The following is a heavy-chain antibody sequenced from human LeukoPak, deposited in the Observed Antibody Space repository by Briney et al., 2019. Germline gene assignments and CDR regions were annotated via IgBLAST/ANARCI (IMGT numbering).Heavy chain of an antibody. J-gene: IGHJ4*02. Sequence: SETLSLTCSVSGGSISSSSYYWGWIRQPPGKGLEWIGSFYYSGNTYYNPSLKSRVTISVDTSKDEFSLKLRSVTAADTAVYYCARTAGVAVAGSRQYFDYWGQGTLVTVSS. D-gene: IGHD6-19*01. CDR2: FYYSGNT. V-gene: IGHV4-39*01. CDR3: ARTAGVAVAGSRQYFDY. CDR1: GGSISSSSYY.